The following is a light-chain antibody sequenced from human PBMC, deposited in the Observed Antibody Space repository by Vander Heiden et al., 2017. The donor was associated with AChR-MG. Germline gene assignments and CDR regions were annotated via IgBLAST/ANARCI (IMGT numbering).Light chain of an antibody. Sequence: NFMLPQSHSVPEPAGKTVTIPRIRSSGNIANYYVQWYQPPPGRAPTIVIFEDNRSPSGVPDRFSGSSGSSSNSASLTISGLQTEDEADYYCHSYDSSIVVFGGGTKLTVL. CDR1: SGNIANYY. V-gene: IGLV6-57*03. CDR2: EDN. CDR3: HSYDSSIVV. J-gene: IGLJ2*01.